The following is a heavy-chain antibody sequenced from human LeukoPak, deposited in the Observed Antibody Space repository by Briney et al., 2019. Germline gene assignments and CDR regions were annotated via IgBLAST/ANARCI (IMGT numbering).Heavy chain of an antibody. D-gene: IGHD3-3*01. J-gene: IGHJ6*03. CDR1: GGTFSSYA. V-gene: IGHV1-69*06. Sequence: ASVKVSCKASGGTFSSYAISWVRQAPGQGLEWMGGIIPIFGTANYAQKFQGRVTITADKSTSTAYMGLSSLRSEDTAVYYCASRSNYDFWSGYYRVSYYYYMDVWGKGTTVTVSS. CDR3: ASRSNYDFWSGYYRVSYYYYMDV. CDR2: IIPIFGTA.